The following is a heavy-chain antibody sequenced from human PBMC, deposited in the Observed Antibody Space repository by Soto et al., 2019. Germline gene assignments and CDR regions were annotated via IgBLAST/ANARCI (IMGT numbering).Heavy chain of an antibody. V-gene: IGHV3-15*07. D-gene: IGHD1-26*01. Sequence: EVHLVESGGDMVQPGGSLRLSCAASGFIFTKAGMNWVRQAPGKGLEWVGRIGSSTDGGSTEYAASVKGRFTISRDDSMSTVYLQMNSLKIEDTAVYYCTAFMGAFRDWGQGTLVIVSS. CDR2: IGSSTDGGST. J-gene: IGHJ4*02. CDR3: TAFMGAFRD. CDR1: GFIFTKAG.